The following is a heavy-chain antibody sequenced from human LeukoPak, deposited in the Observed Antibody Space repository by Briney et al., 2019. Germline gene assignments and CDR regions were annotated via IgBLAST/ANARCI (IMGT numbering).Heavy chain of an antibody. Sequence: GGSLRLSCAASAFTLSTYAMSWVRQAPGKGLDWVSGISAGKGNTYYADSVKGRFTISRDNSKNTLYLQMNSLRVEDTALYFAXXXXXRDYDSGWLYYDQWGQGVQVTVSS. CDR2: ISAGKGNT. CDR3: XXXXXRDYDSGWLYYDQ. J-gene: IGHJ4*02. CDR1: AFTLSTYA. V-gene: IGHV3-23*01. D-gene: IGHD3-22*01.